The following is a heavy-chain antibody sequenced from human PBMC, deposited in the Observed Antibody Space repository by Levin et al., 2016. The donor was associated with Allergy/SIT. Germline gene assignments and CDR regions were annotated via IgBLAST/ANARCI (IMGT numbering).Heavy chain of an antibody. V-gene: IGHV3-21*01. CDR1: GFTFSSYS. Sequence: GESLKISCAASGFTFSSYSMNWVRQAPGKGLEWVSSISSSSSYIYYADSVKGRFTISRDNAKNSLYLQMNSLRAEDTAVYYCARDGGVVVPAAISEVFGNWFDPWGQGTLVTVSS. CDR3: ARDGGVVVPAAISEVFGNWFDP. J-gene: IGHJ5*02. CDR2: ISSSSSYI. D-gene: IGHD2-2*02.